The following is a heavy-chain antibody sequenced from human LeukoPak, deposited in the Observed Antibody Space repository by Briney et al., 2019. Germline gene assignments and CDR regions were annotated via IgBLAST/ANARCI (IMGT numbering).Heavy chain of an antibody. Sequence: ASVKVSCKASGYTFTSYYMHRVRQAPGQGLEWMGIINPSGGSTSYAQKFQGRVTMTRDMSTSTVYMELSSLRSEDTAVYYCARGGPLVPLDYWGQGTLVTVSS. J-gene: IGHJ4*02. CDR3: ARGGPLVPLDY. V-gene: IGHV1-46*01. CDR2: INPSGGST. CDR1: GYTFTSYY. D-gene: IGHD6-6*01.